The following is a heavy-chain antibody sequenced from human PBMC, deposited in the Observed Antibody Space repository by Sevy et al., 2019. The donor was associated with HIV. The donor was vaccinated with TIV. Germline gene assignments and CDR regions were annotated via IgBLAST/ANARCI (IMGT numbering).Heavy chain of an antibody. CDR2: ISSSSSTI. D-gene: IGHD3-10*01. CDR3: AGSITMVRGVIITGPYFDY. V-gene: IGHV3-48*02. J-gene: IGHJ4*02. Sequence: GGPLRLSCAASRFTFSSYSMNWVRQAPGKGLEWVSYISSSSSTIYYADSVKGRFTISRDNAKNSLYLQMNSLRDEDTAVYYCAGSITMVRGVIITGPYFDYWGQGTLVTVSS. CDR1: RFTFSSYS.